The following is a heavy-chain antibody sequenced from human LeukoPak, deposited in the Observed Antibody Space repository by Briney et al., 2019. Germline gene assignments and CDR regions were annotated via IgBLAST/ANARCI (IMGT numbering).Heavy chain of an antibody. Sequence: GGSLRLSCAASGFTFSSYWMHWVRQAPGKGLVWVSRINSDGSSTSYADSVKGRFTISRDNSKNTLYLQMNSLRAEDTAVYYCAKGVSRGVNAFDYWGQGTLVTVSS. V-gene: IGHV3-74*01. CDR1: GFTFSSYW. CDR3: AKGVSRGVNAFDY. D-gene: IGHD3-10*01. CDR2: INSDGSST. J-gene: IGHJ4*02.